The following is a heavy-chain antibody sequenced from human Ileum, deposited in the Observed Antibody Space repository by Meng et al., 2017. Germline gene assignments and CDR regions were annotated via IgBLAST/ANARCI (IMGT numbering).Heavy chain of an antibody. D-gene: IGHD6-19*01. Sequence: GESLKISCAASGFTFSSYAMSWVRQAPGKGLEWVSAISGSGGSTYYADSVKGRFTISRDNSKNTLYLQMNSLRAEDTAVYYCAKDSSGWYFSSAGNYWGQGTLVTVSS. CDR2: ISGSGGST. CDR3: AKDSSGWYFSSAGNY. V-gene: IGHV3-23*01. CDR1: GFTFSSYA. J-gene: IGHJ4*02.